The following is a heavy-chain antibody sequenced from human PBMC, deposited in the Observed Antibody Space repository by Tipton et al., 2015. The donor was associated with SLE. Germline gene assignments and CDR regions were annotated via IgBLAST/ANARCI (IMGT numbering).Heavy chain of an antibody. J-gene: IGHJ4*02. CDR3: AREITYLANKGDY. Sequence: SLRLSCAASGFTFSSYSMNWVRQAPGKGLEWVSSISSSSSYIYYADSVKGRFTISRDNAKNSLYLQMNSLRAEDTAVYYCAREITYLANKGDYWGQGTLVTVSS. CDR2: ISSSSSYI. CDR1: GFTFSSYS. D-gene: IGHD1-14*01. V-gene: IGHV3-21*04.